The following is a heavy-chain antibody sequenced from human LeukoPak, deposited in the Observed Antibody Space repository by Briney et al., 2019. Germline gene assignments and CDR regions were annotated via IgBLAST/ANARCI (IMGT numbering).Heavy chain of an antibody. CDR1: GGSISSYY. CDR3: ARRRGYCSGGSCYFYFDY. V-gene: IGHV4-59*08. Sequence: SETLSLTCTVSGGSISSYYWSWIRQPPGKGLEWIGYIYYRGSTNYNPSLKSRVTISVDTSKNQFSLKLSSVTAADTAVYYCARRRGYCSGGSCYFYFDYWGQGTLVTVSS. D-gene: IGHD2-15*01. J-gene: IGHJ4*02. CDR2: IYYRGST.